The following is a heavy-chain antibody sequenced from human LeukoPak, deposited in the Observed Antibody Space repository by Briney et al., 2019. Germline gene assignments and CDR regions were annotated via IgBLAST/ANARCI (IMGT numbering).Heavy chain of an antibody. J-gene: IGHJ4*02. CDR2: SRNKANSYTT. D-gene: IGHD3-22*01. CDR3: ARGDSSGYSNY. V-gene: IGHV3-72*01. Sequence: GGSLRLSCAASGFTLSDHYMDWVRQAPGKGLEWVGRSRNKANSYTTEYAASGTGRFTIARDDSENSLYLQRNSLKTEDTAVYYCARGDSSGYSNYWGQGTLVTVSS. CDR1: GFTLSDHY.